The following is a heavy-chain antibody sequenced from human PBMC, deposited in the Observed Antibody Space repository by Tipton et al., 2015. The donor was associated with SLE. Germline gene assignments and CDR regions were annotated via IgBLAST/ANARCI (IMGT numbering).Heavy chain of an antibody. CDR3: ARDSGRRIYGDYGEGWFDP. Sequence: TLSLTCTVSGGSISSHYWSWIRRPPGKGLEWIGYIYYSGGISYNPSLKSRVTISVDTSKNQFSLKLSSVTAADTAVYYCARDSGRRIYGDYGEGWFDPWGQGTLVTVSS. J-gene: IGHJ5*02. V-gene: IGHV4-59*11. CDR2: IYYSGGI. D-gene: IGHD4-17*01. CDR1: GGSISSHY.